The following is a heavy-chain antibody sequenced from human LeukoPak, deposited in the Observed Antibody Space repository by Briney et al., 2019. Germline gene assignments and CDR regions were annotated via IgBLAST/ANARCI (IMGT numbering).Heavy chain of an antibody. CDR1: GYTFTDYY. CDR2: LNPNSGDT. CDR3: ARGRNIEMTTMSGGSNY. J-gene: IGHJ4*02. Sequence: ASVKVSCKASGYTFTDYYMHWVRQAPGQGLEWMGWLNPNSGDTNYAQKFQGRVSMTRDSSISTAYMDLSDLRSDDTAVYSCARGRNIEMTTMSGGSNYWGQGTLVTVSS. D-gene: IGHD5-24*01. V-gene: IGHV1-2*02.